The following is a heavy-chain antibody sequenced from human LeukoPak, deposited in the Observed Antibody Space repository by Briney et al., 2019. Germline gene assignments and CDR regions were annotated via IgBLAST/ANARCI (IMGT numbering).Heavy chain of an antibody. CDR1: GFTFSSYG. Sequence: GGSLRLSCAASGFTFSSYGMHWVRQAPGKGLEWVAFIRYDGSNKYYADSVKGRFTISRDNSKNTLYLQMNSLRAEDTAVYYCAKEGARVVGAPGEFDPWGQGTLVTVSS. CDR2: IRYDGSNK. J-gene: IGHJ5*02. D-gene: IGHD1-26*01. V-gene: IGHV3-30*02. CDR3: AKEGARVVGAPGEFDP.